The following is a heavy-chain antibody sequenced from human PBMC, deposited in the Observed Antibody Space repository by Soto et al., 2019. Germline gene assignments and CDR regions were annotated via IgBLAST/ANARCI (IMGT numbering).Heavy chain of an antibody. CDR2: IWYDGSNK. CDR3: ARADYGDYEAYYYGMDV. CDR1: GFTFSSYG. V-gene: IGHV3-33*01. J-gene: IGHJ6*02. Sequence: GGSLRLSCAASGFTFSSYGMHWVRQAPGKGLEWVAVIWYDGSNKYYADSVKGRFTISRDNSKNTLYLQMNSLRAEDTAVYYCARADYGDYEAYYYGMDVWGQGTTVTVSS. D-gene: IGHD4-17*01.